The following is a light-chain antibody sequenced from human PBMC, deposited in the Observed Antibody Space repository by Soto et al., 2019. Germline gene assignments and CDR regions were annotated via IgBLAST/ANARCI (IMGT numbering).Light chain of an antibody. CDR3: QQSSIVPYT. J-gene: IGKJ2*01. CDR2: VGS. Sequence: DIQMTQSPSSLSASVGDRVTISCRSSENIRNYLIWYRQKPGKAPELLMYVGSTLESGVPSRFSGSGLGTDFTLTIKSLQPEDFGVYYCQQSSIVPYTFGRGTSLDI. V-gene: IGKV1-39*01. CDR1: ENIRNY.